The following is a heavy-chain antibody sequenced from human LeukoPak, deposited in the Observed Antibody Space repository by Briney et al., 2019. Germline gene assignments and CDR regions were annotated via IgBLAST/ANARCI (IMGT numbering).Heavy chain of an antibody. J-gene: IGHJ5*02. V-gene: IGHV4-59*08. CDR3: ARQLSGYDYVVWFDP. CDR2: IYYTGGT. CDR1: GVFIGLSAYY. Sequence: SETLSLTCSVSGVFIGLSAYYWSWIRQAPEKGLAWIGDIYYTGGTNYNPSLKTRVTISADTSKNKFSLKLRSVTAADTAMYHCARQLSGYDYVVWFDPWGQGTRVTVSS. D-gene: IGHD5-12*01.